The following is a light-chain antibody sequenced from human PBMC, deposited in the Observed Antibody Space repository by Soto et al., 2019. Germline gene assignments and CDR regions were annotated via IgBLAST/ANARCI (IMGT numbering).Light chain of an antibody. Sequence: DIQMTQSPSSLSASIGDRVTITCRASQSISTYLNWYYQKPGRAPELLIYGASSLERGVPSRFSGGGSGTDFTLTISSLQREDFGTYYCQQTYSVPLTFGQGTRLEI. V-gene: IGKV1-39*01. CDR1: QSISTY. J-gene: IGKJ5*01. CDR2: GAS. CDR3: QQTYSVPLT.